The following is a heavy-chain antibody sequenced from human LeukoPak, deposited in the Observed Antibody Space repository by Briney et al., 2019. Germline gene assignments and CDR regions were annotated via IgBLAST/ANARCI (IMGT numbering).Heavy chain of an antibody. CDR3: ARARNNRYSSSWYRYRWFDP. CDR1: GGSISSGDYY. CDR2: IYYSGST. V-gene: IGHV4-30-4*01. Sequence: SETLSLTCTVSGGSISSGDYYWSWIRQPPGKGLEWIGYIYYSGSTYYNPSLKSRVTISVDTSKNQFSLKLSSVTAADTAVYYCARARNNRYSSSWYRYRWFDPWGQGTLVTVSS. D-gene: IGHD6-13*01. J-gene: IGHJ5*02.